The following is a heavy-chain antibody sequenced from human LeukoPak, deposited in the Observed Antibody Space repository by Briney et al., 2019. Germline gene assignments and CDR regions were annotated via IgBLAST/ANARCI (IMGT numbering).Heavy chain of an antibody. CDR3: ARDKGYCSGGSCYLQYYYYGMDV. D-gene: IGHD2-15*01. Sequence: GGSLRLSRAASGFTFSDYYMSWIRQAPGKGLEWVSYISSSGSTIYYADSVKGRFTISRDNAKNSLYLQMNSLRAEDTAVYYCARDKGYCSGGSCYLQYYYYGMDVWGQGTTVTVSS. CDR2: ISSSGSTI. CDR1: GFTFSDYY. J-gene: IGHJ6*02. V-gene: IGHV3-11*01.